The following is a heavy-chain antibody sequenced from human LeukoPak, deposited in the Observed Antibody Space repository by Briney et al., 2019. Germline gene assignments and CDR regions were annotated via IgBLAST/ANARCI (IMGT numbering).Heavy chain of an antibody. D-gene: IGHD3-10*01. CDR1: GFTFSSYG. J-gene: IGHJ3*02. CDR3: AEADYYGSGSYLPDI. Sequence: GGSLRLSCAASGFTFSSYGMHWVRQAPGKGLEWVAVIWYDGSNKYYADSVKGRFTIPRDNSKNTLYLQMNSLRAEDTAVYYCAEADYYGSGSYLPDIWGQGTMVTVSS. V-gene: IGHV3-33*01. CDR2: IWYDGSNK.